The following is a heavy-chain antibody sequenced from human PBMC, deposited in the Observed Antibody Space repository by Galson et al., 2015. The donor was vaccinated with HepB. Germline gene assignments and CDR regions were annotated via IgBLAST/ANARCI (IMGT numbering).Heavy chain of an antibody. CDR1: GFTFSNAW. J-gene: IGHJ4*02. CDR2: IKSKTDGGTT. Sequence: SLRLSCAASGFTFSNAWMSWVRQAPGKGLEWVGRIKSKTDGGTTDYAAPVKGRFTISRDDSKNTLYLQMNSLKTEDTAVYYCTTDEALSGAYDSSGYGRDYWGQGTLVAVSS. V-gene: IGHV3-15*01. CDR3: TTDEALSGAYDSSGYGRDY. D-gene: IGHD3-22*01.